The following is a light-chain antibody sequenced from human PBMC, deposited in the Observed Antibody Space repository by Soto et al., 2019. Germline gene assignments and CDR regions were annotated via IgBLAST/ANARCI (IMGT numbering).Light chain of an antibody. J-gene: IGLJ1*01. CDR1: KYDIGAYNF. CDR3: RSYTRTSNHYF. Sequence: SMLTQPASVSGSPGQSITISCTGTKYDIGAYNFVSWYQQHPGKAPKLMIYEVRYRPSGVSNRFSGSKSGNTASLTISGLQADDEADYYCRSYTRTSNHYFFGSGTKVTVL. CDR2: EVR. V-gene: IGLV2-14*03.